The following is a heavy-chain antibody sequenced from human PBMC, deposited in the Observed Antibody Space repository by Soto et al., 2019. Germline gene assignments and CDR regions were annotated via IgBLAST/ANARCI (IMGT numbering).Heavy chain of an antibody. CDR3: ARWIRTRTTGTIYYYYGMDV. J-gene: IGHJ6*02. V-gene: IGHV3-33*01. CDR2: IWYDGSNK. CDR1: GFTFSSSG. Sequence: PGGSLRLSCAASGFTFSSSGMHWVRQAPGKGLEWVAVIWYDGSNKYYADSVKGRFTISRDNSKNTLYLQMNSLRAEDTAVYYCARWIRTRTTGTIYYYYGMDVWGQGTTVTVSS. D-gene: IGHD4-17*01.